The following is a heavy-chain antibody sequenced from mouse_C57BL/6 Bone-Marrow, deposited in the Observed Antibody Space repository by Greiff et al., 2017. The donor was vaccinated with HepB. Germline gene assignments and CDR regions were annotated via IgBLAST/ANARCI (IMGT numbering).Heavy chain of an antibody. V-gene: IGHV5-15*01. CDR2: ISNLAYSI. D-gene: IGHD1-1*02. CDR1: GFTFSDYG. CDR3: ARNGGPAWFAY. J-gene: IGHJ3*01. Sequence: DVKLVESGGGLVQPGGSLKLSCAASGFTFSDYGMAWVRQAPRKGPEWVAFISNLAYSIYYADTVTGRFTISRENAKNNLYLEMSSLRSEDTAMYYCARNGGPAWFAYWGQGTLVTVSA.